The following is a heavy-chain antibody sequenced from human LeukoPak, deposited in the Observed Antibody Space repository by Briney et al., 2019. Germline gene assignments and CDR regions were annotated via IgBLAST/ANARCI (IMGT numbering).Heavy chain of an antibody. CDR2: ISAYNGNT. CDR1: GYTFTSYG. Sequence: ASVKVSCKASGYTFTSYGISWVRQAPGHGLEWMGWISAYNGNTNYAQKLQGRVTMTTDTSTSTAYMELRSLRSNDTAVYYCATSPYYYDSSGYHSNGGFDYWGQGTLVTVSS. V-gene: IGHV1-18*01. J-gene: IGHJ4*02. CDR3: ATSPYYYDSSGYHSNGGFDY. D-gene: IGHD3-22*01.